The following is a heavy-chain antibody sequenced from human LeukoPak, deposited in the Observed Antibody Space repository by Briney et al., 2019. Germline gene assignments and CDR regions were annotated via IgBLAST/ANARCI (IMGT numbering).Heavy chain of an antibody. V-gene: IGHV1-24*01. CDR1: GYTLTELS. J-gene: IGHJ4*02. CDR3: ATVPLEWNGLRRYYYGSGSRGALDY. Sequence: GASVKVSCKVSGYTLTELSMHWVRQAPGKGLEWMGGFDPEDGETIYAQKFQGRVTMTEDTSTDTAYMELSSLRSEDTAAYYCATVPLEWNGLRRYYYGSGSRGALDYWGQGTLVTVSS. D-gene: IGHD3-10*01. CDR2: FDPEDGET.